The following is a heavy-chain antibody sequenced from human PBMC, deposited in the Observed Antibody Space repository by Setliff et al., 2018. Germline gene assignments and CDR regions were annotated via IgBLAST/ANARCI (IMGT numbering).Heavy chain of an antibody. CDR1: GGSVSSGSYY. CDR3: ARYDSSGYSENYYFDY. Sequence: SETLSLTCAVSGGSVSSGSYYWSWIRQPPGKGLECIGNIHYSGNTNYNPSLKSRVTISIDTSKNQFSLKLNSVTAADTAIYYCARYDSSGYSENYYFDYWGQGTLVTVSS. D-gene: IGHD3-22*01. CDR2: IHYSGNT. V-gene: IGHV4-61*01. J-gene: IGHJ4*02.